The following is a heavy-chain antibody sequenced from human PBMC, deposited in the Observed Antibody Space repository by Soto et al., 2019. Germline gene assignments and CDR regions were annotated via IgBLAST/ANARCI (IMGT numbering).Heavy chain of an antibody. CDR3: ARVVPGAEAWFGP. J-gene: IGHJ5*02. D-gene: IGHD2-2*01. CDR1: GYTFSNYS. V-gene: IGHV1-18*01. Sequence: QVQLVQSGGEVKRPGASVKVSCKTSGYTFSNYSITWVRQVPGQPLEWLGRISLYSDGTNYAKKFQGRVSMTTDTSTTTAYMELRSLRSADTAVYYCARVVPGAEAWFGPWGQGTLVTVSS. CDR2: ISLYSDGT.